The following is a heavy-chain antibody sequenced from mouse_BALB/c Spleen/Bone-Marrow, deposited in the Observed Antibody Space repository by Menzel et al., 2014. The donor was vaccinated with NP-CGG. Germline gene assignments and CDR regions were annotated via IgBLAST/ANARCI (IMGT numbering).Heavy chain of an antibody. J-gene: IGHJ1*01. Sequence: VQLQQSGVELVKPGASVKLSCKASGYTFTRYWMHWVKQRPGQGLEWIGEINPSNGRTNYNEKFKSKATLTVDKSSNTAYMQLSSLTSEDAAVYYCARWLLQYFDVWGAGTTVTVSS. D-gene: IGHD2-3*01. V-gene: IGHV1S81*02. CDR1: GYTFTRYW. CDR2: INPSNGRT. CDR3: ARWLLQYFDV.